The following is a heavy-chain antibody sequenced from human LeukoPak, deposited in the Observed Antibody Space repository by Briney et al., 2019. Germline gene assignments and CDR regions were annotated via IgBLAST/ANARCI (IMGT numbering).Heavy chain of an antibody. CDR3: ASMIGYCSGGSCYWYFDY. CDR1: GFTFSSYW. V-gene: IGHV3-48*04. D-gene: IGHD2-15*01. CDR2: ISSSGSTI. J-gene: IGHJ4*02. Sequence: GGSLRLSCAASGFTFSSYWMSWVRQAPGKGLEWVSYISSSGSTIYYADSVKGRFTISRDNAKNSLYLQMNSLRAEDTAVYYCASMIGYCSGGSCYWYFDYWGQGTLVTVSS.